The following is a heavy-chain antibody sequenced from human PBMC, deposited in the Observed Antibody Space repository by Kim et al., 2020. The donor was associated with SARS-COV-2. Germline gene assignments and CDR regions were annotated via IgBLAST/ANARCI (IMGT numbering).Heavy chain of an antibody. CDR1: GYTFTSYG. V-gene: IGHV1-18*04. J-gene: IGHJ3*02. CDR3: ARAPPFSGSGHAFDI. D-gene: IGHD6-19*01. Sequence: ASVKVSCKASGYTFTSYGISWVRQAPGQGLEWMGWISAYNGNTNYAQKLQGRVTMTTDTSTSTAYMELRSLRSDDTAVYYCARAPPFSGSGHAFDIWGQGTMVTVSS. CDR2: ISAYNGNT.